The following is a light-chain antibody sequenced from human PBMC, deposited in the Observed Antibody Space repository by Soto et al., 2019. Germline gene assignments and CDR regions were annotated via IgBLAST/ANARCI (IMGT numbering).Light chain of an antibody. Sequence: EIVLTQSPGTLSLSPGERATLSCRASQSVSSNYLAWYQQKPGQGPRLLIYAATSRATGIPARFSGSGSGTDFTLTISGLEPEDFAVYYCHQYGSSPRTFGPGTKVDIK. CDR1: QSVSSNY. V-gene: IGKV3-20*01. CDR3: HQYGSSPRT. CDR2: AAT. J-gene: IGKJ3*01.